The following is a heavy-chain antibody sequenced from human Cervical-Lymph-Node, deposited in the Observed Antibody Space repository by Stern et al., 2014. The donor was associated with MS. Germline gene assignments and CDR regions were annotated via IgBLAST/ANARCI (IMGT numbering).Heavy chain of an antibody. V-gene: IGHV3-43*01. CDR2: ITWDTGST. CDR3: AKVHKSYNGLDV. CDR1: GFSFDEYT. Sequence: EVQLVESGGVVVQPGGSLRLTCAASGFSFDEYTMHWVRQAPGKGLEWLSLITWDTGSTYYAASVKGRFTISRDNSENSLYLQMNSLRFEDTALYYCAKVHKSYNGLDVWGQGTTVTVSS. J-gene: IGHJ6*02.